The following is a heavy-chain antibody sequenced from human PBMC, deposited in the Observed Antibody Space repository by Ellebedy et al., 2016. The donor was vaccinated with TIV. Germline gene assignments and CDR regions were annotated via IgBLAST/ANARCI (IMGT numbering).Heavy chain of an antibody. D-gene: IGHD6-13*01. CDR2: IYPGDSDT. V-gene: IGHV5-51*01. CDR1: GYSFTSYW. J-gene: IGHJ3*02. Sequence: GESLKISCKGSGYSFTSYWIGWVRQMPGKGLEWMGIIYPGDSDTRYSPSFQGQVTISADKSISTAYLQWSSLKASDTAMYYCARHGAAGRRWAAFDIWGQGTMVTVSS. CDR3: ARHGAAGRRWAAFDI.